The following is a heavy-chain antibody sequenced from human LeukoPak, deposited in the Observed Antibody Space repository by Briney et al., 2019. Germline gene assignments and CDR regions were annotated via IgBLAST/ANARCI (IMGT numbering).Heavy chain of an antibody. CDR3: AAPILHHTYFFDY. V-gene: IGHV1-46*01. D-gene: IGHD3-3*01. Sequence: ASVKVSCKASGYTFTSYYMHWVRQAPGQGLEWMGIINPSGGSTSYAQKFQGRVTMTRDTSINTAYMELSSLRSDDTAVYYCAAPILHHTYFFDYWGQGTQVTVSS. CDR2: INPSGGST. CDR1: GYTFTSYY. J-gene: IGHJ4*02.